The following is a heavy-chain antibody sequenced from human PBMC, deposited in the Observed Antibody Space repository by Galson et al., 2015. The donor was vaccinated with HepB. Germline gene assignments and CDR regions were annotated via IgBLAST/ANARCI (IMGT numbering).Heavy chain of an antibody. J-gene: IGHJ3*02. CDR2: TRNKANSYTT. V-gene: IGHV3-72*01. Sequence: SLRLSCAASGFTFSDHYMDWVRQAPGKGLEWVGRTRNKANSYTTEYAASVKGRFTISGDDSKNSLYLELNSLKTEDTAVYYCARDSHGSGGTCSLETFDIWGQGTMVTVSS. CDR1: GFTFSDHY. D-gene: IGHD2-15*01. CDR3: ARDSHGSGGTCSLETFDI.